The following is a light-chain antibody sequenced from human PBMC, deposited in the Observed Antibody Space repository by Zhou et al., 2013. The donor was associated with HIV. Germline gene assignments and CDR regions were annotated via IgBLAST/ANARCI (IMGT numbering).Light chain of an antibody. J-gene: IGLJ2*01. CDR3: GTWDSSLSAVV. Sequence: QSVLTQPPSVSAAPGQKVSISCSGSSSNIGNNYVSWYQQLPGTAPKLLIYDNNKRPSGIPDRFYWLQVWHVQPPWASPDSRLGTRPFITCGTWDSSLSAVVFGRRDQADRP. V-gene: IGLV1-51*01. CDR1: SSNIGNNY. CDR2: DNN.